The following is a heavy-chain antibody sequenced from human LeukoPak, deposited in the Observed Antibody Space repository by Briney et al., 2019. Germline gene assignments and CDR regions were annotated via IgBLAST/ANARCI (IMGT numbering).Heavy chain of an antibody. CDR2: IIPIFGTA. Sequence: GASVKVSCKASGGTFSSYAISWVRQAPGQGLEWMGGIIPIFGTANYAQKFQGRVTITADKSTSTAYMELSSLRSEDTAVYYCGGGYYGSGSYYILDYWGQGTLVTVSS. J-gene: IGHJ4*02. D-gene: IGHD3-10*01. CDR1: GGTFSSYA. V-gene: IGHV1-69*06. CDR3: GGGYYGSGSYYILDY.